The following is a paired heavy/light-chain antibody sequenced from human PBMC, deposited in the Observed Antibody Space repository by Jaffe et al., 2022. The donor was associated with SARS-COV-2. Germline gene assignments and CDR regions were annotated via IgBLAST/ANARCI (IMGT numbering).Light chain of an antibody. CDR1: QSVSSY. CDR2: DAS. V-gene: IGKV3-11*01. J-gene: IGKJ4*01. CDR3: QERRNWPGLT. Sequence: EIVLTQSPATLSLSPGERATLSCRASQSVSSYLAWYQQKPGQAPRLLIYDASNRATGIPARFSGSGSGTDFTLTISSLEAEDFAVYYCQERRNWPGLTFGGGTKVEIK.
Heavy chain of an antibody. V-gene: IGHV3-7*01. CDR3: AREDILTDYQVRLAYYYMDV. Sequence: EVHLVESGGGLVQPGGSLRLSCAASGFTFSDFWMSWVRQAPGKGLEWVANIKQDEGEKYYADSVQGRFTISRDNTKNSLYLQMKSLRAEDTAVYFCAREDILTDYQVRLAYYYMDVWGKGTTVSVSS. CDR1: GFTFSDFW. J-gene: IGHJ6*03. CDR2: IKQDEGEK. D-gene: IGHD3-9*01.